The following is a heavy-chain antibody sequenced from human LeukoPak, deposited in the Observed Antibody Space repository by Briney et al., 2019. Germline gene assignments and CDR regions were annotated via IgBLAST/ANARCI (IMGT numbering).Heavy chain of an antibody. J-gene: IGHJ4*02. CDR2: IYYSGST. V-gene: IGHV4-39*07. CDR1: GGSISSSSYY. Sequence: SETLSLTCTVSGGSISSSSYYWGWIRQPPGKGLEWIGSIYYSGSTYYNPSLKSRVTMSVDTSKNQFSLKLSSVTAADTAVYYCARGTPSVPSDYWGQGTLVTVSS. CDR3: ARGTPSVPSDY.